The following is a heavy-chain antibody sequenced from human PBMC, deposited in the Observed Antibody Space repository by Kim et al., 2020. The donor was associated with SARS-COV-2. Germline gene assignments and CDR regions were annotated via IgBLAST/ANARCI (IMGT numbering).Heavy chain of an antibody. CDR3: ARASTGRWFGEFYGMDV. V-gene: IGHV4-30-4*01. D-gene: IGHD3-10*01. CDR2: IYYSGST. J-gene: IGHJ6*02. CDR1: GGSISSGDYY. Sequence: SETLSLTCTVSGGSISSGDYYWSWIRQPPGKGLEWIGYIYYSGSTYYNPSLKSRVTISVDTSKNQFSLKLSSVTAADTAVYYCARASTGRWFGEFYGMDVWGQGTTVTVSS.